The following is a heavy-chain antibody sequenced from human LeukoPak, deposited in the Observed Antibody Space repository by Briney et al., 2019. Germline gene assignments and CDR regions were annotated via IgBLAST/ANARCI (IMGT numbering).Heavy chain of an antibody. Sequence: ASVKVSCKASGYTFTGYYMHWVRQAPGQGLEWMGWINPNSGGTNYAQKFQGRVTMTRDTSISTAYMELSRLRSDDTAVYYCAGAHPRGVPAATFYWGQGTLVTVSS. J-gene: IGHJ4*02. CDR2: INPNSGGT. V-gene: IGHV1-2*02. D-gene: IGHD2-2*01. CDR1: GYTFTGYY. CDR3: AGAHPRGVPAATFY.